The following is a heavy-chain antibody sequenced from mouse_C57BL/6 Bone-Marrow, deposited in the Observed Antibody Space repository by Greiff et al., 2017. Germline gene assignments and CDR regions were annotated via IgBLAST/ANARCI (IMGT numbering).Heavy chain of an antibody. CDR2: INPSTGGT. CDR3: ARRGSNDAMDY. Sequence: VQLKESGPELVKPGASVKISCKASGYSFTGYYMNWVKQSPEKSLEWIGEINPSTGGTTYNQKFKAKATLTVDKSSSTAYMQLKSLTSEDSAVYYCARRGSNDAMDYWGPGTSVTVSS. V-gene: IGHV1-42*01. J-gene: IGHJ4*01. D-gene: IGHD2-5*01. CDR1: GYSFTGYY.